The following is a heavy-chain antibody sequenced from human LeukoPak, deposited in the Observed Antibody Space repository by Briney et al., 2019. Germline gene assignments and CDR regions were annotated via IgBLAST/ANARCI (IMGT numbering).Heavy chain of an antibody. J-gene: IGHJ4*02. Sequence: SETLSLTCSVSGTSISGYYWTWIRQPPGKGLEWIGYIYYSGSTKYNPSLESRVTISVDTSKNQFSLKLSSVTAADTAVHYCARLAMDYDSSGYYEYYFDYWGQGTLVTVSS. V-gene: IGHV4-59*08. CDR3: ARLAMDYDSSGYYEYYFDY. CDR1: GTSISGYY. CDR2: IYYSGST. D-gene: IGHD3-22*01.